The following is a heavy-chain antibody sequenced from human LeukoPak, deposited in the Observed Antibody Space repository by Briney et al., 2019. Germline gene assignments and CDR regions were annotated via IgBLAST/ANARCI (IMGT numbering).Heavy chain of an antibody. V-gene: IGHV3-48*03. Sequence: GGSLRLSCAASGFTFSSYEMNWVRQAPGKGLAWVSYISSSGSTIYYADSVKGRFTISRDNAKNSLYLQMNSLRAEDTAVYYCARADSSGWGSLDYWGQGTLVTVSS. D-gene: IGHD6-19*01. CDR2: ISSSGSTI. CDR3: ARADSSGWGSLDY. J-gene: IGHJ4*02. CDR1: GFTFSSYE.